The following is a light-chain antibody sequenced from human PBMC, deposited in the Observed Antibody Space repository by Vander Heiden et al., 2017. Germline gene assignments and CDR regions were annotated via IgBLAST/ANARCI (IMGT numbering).Light chain of an antibody. CDR3: QQDDEWPYT. V-gene: IGKV3-15*01. Sequence: EIVMTQSPATLSLSPGDRATLSCRASQSVSDNWAWYQQKGGQTPRLLISRASTRATGIPARFSDSGSGTDFSLTISSLQSEDFALYYCQQDDEWPYTFGQGTKLEIK. J-gene: IGKJ2*01. CDR2: RAS. CDR1: QSVSDN.